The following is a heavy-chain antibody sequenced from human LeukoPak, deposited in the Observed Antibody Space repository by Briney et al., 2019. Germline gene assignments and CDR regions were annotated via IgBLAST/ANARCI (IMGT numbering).Heavy chain of an antibody. J-gene: IGHJ1*01. V-gene: IGHV4-34*01. Sequence: SETLSLTRAVYGGSFSGYYWSWIRPPPGKGLEWIGEINHSGSTNYNPSLKSRVTISVDTSKNQFSLKLSSVTAADTAVYYCATSRAHFHSSSWYGRYFQHWGQGTLVTVSS. CDR2: INHSGST. CDR3: ATSRAHFHSSSWYGRYFQH. CDR1: GGSFSGYY. D-gene: IGHD6-13*01.